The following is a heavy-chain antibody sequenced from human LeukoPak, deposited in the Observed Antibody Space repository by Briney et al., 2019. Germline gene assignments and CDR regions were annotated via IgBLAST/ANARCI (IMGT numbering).Heavy chain of an antibody. Sequence: PGRSLRLSCAASGFTFSSYAMHWVRQAPGKGLEWVAVISYDGSNKYYADSVKGRVTISRDNSKNTLYLQMNSLRAEDTAVYSCAKGRIVGAYFDYWGQGTLVTVSS. J-gene: IGHJ4*02. CDR2: ISYDGSNK. D-gene: IGHD1-26*01. CDR3: AKGRIVGAYFDY. CDR1: GFTFSSYA. V-gene: IGHV3-30*04.